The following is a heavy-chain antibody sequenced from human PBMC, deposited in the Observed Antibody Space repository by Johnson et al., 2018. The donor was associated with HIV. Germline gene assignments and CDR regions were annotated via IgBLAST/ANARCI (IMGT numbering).Heavy chain of an antibody. V-gene: IGHV3-66*01. J-gene: IGHJ3*01. D-gene: IGHD3-10*01. CDR1: GFTVSSNY. Sequence: VQLVESGGGMVQPGGSLRLSCAASGFTVSSNYMSWVRQAPGRGLECVSIIYSDGNTYYADSVKGRFTISRDISKNTLYLQMNSLKTEDTAVYYCARVSRLGDTCAGYDPFDLWGQGTLVTVSS. CDR3: ARVSRLGDTCAGYDPFDL. CDR2: IYSDGNT.